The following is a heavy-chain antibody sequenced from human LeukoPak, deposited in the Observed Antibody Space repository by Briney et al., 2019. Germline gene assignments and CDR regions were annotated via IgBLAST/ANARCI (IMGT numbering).Heavy chain of an antibody. CDR1: GFTFSSYS. CDR2: ISSSSSYI. Sequence: GGSLRLSCAASGFTFSSYSMNWVRQAPGKGLEWVSSISSSSSYIYYADSVKGRFTISRDNAKNTLYLQMNSLRAEDTAVYYCAKDRGSFLGEYFHHWGQGTLVTVSS. D-gene: IGHD1-26*01. CDR3: AKDRGSFLGEYFHH. J-gene: IGHJ1*01. V-gene: IGHV3-21*04.